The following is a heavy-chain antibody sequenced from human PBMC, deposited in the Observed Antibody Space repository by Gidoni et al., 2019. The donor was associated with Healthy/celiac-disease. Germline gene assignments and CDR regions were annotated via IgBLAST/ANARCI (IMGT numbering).Heavy chain of an antibody. V-gene: IGHV4-38-2*01. CDR2: SSHSGRT. CDR3: ARVDTAMVTFFDY. Sequence: GWIRQPPGKGLEWIGSSSHSGRTCYNPSLKSRVTISVDTSKNQFSLKLSSVTAADTAVYYCARVDTAMVTFFDYWGQGTLVTVSS. J-gene: IGHJ4*02. D-gene: IGHD5-18*01.